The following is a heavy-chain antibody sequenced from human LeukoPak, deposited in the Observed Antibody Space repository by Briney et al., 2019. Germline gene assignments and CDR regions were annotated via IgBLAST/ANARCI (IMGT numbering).Heavy chain of an antibody. CDR2: IYHSGST. J-gene: IGHJ6*03. CDR1: GASFNDYY. D-gene: IGHD3-22*01. CDR3: ARGPRGYYDSSGYPSWGWYYYYYMDV. Sequence: PSETLSLTCAVSGASFNDYYWTWVRQPPGKGLEWIGEIYHSGSTNYNPSLKSRVTISVDKSKNQFSLKLSSVTAADTAVYYCARGPRGYYDSSGYPSWGWYYYYYMDVWGKGTTVTVSS. V-gene: IGHV4-34*01.